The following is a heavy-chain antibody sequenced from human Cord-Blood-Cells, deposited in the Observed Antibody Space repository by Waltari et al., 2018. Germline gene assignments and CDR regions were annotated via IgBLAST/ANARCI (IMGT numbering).Heavy chain of an antibody. CDR3: ANTPNWGGGY. D-gene: IGHD7-27*01. V-gene: IGHV3-30*18. CDR2: ISYDGSNK. J-gene: IGHJ4*02. CDR1: GFTFSSYG. Sequence: QVQLVESGGGVVQPGRSLRLSCAASGFTFSSYGMHWVRQAPGKGLEWVAVISYDGSNKYYADSGKGRFTISRDNSKNTLYLQMNSLRAEDTAVYYCANTPNWGGGYWGQGTLVTVSS.